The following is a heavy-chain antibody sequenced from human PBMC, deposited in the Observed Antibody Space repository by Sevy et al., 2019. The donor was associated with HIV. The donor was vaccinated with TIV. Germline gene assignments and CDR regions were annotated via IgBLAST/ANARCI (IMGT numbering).Heavy chain of an antibody. CDR3: ARADLPLNLFDP. V-gene: IGHV4-59*01. Sequence: SETLSLTCTVSGGSISSYYWSWIRQPPGKGLEWIGYIYYSGSTNYNASLKSRVTISVDTSKNQFSLKLSSVTAADTAVYYCARADLPLNLFDPWGQGTLVTVSS. CDR2: IYYSGST. CDR1: GGSISSYY. J-gene: IGHJ5*02.